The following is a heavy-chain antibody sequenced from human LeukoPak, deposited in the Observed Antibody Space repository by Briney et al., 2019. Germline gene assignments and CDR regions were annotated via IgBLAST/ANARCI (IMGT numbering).Heavy chain of an antibody. CDR2: MSHSGNT. V-gene: IGHV4-30-2*01. D-gene: IGHD6-19*01. CDR3: ARGGQLAVPDPFDS. J-gene: IGHJ4*02. CDR1: GDSISNGGYY. Sequence: PSQTLSLTCSVSGDSISNGGYYWGWIRQPPGKGLEWIGYMSHSGNTYYNPSLTSRVIISVDRSKNQFSLKLTSVTGADTAVYYCARGGQLAVPDPFDSWGQGTLVTVSS.